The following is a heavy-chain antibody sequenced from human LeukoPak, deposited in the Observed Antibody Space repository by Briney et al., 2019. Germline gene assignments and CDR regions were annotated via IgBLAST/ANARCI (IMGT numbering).Heavy chain of an antibody. CDR3: ARDPNLRYDWFDP. CDR2: INPNSGGT. V-gene: IGHV1-2*02. CDR1: GYTFTGYY. Sequence: GASVTVSCMASGYTFTGYYMHWVRQAPGRGLEWMGWINPNSGGTNYAQKFQGRGTMTRDTSISTAYMGLSRLRSHDTAAYYCARDPNLRYDWFDPWGQGTLVTVSS. D-gene: IGHD4-17*01. J-gene: IGHJ5*02.